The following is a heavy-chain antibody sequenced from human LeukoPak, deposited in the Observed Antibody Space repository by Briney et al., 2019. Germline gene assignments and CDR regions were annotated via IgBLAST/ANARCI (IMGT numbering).Heavy chain of an antibody. CDR3: ARYGGNDGYWFFNL. Sequence: SGTLSLTCAVSGGSISSSNWWSWVRQPPGKGLEWIGEIHHSGSTNFNPSLKSRVTMSLDTSKNQFSLRLSSVTAADTAVYYCARYGGNDGYWFFNLWGRGTLVTVSS. CDR1: GGSISSSNW. D-gene: IGHD4-23*01. V-gene: IGHV4-4*02. CDR2: IHHSGST. J-gene: IGHJ2*01.